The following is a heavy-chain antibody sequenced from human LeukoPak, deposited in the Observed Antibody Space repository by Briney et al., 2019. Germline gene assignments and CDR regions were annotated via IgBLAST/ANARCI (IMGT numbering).Heavy chain of an antibody. Sequence: SETLSLTCTVSGGSINNYYWTWIRQPPGKGLECIGYVYYTGSTYYNPSLKSRVTISVDTSRNQFSLSLKSVTAADTAVYYCARDSSTVTTRHFDYWGQGILVTVSS. CDR1: GGSINNYY. CDR2: VYYTGST. CDR3: ARDSSTVTTRHFDY. V-gene: IGHV4-59*01. J-gene: IGHJ4*02. D-gene: IGHD4-17*01.